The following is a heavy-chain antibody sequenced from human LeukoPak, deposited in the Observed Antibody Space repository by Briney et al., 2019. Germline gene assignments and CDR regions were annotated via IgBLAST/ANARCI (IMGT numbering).Heavy chain of an antibody. D-gene: IGHD3-10*01. CDR1: GYTFTNYD. Sequence: ASVKVSCKASGYTFTNYDIMWVRQATGQGPEWMGWMNSNTGNTGSAQKLQGRVTMTRDASINTAYMELHSLTSEDTAVYYCARGRGGTVVRGYLDYWGQGTLVTVSS. V-gene: IGHV1-8*01. CDR3: ARGRGGTVVRGYLDY. CDR2: MNSNTGNT. J-gene: IGHJ4*02.